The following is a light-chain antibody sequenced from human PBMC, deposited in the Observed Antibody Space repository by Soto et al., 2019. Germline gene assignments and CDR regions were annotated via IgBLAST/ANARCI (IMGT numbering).Light chain of an antibody. J-gene: IGLJ2*01. CDR3: SSYTSSSTRGV. CDR1: SSDVGGYNY. CDR2: DVS. Sequence: QLVLTQPASMSGSPGQSITISCTGTSSDVGGYNYVSWYQQHPGKAPKLMIYDVSNRPSGVSNRFSGSKSGNTASLTISGLQAEDEADYYCSSYTSSSTRGVFGGGTKLTVL. V-gene: IGLV2-14*01.